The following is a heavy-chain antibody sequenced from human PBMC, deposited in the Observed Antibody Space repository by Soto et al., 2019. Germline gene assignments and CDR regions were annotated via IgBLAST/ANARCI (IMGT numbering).Heavy chain of an antibody. V-gene: IGHV2-5*02. CDR1: GFSLSTSGVG. J-gene: IGHJ5*02. CDR2: IYWDDDK. D-gene: IGHD2-15*01. Sequence: QITLKESGPTLVKPTQTLTLTCTFSGFSLSTSGVGVGWIRQPPGKALEWLALIYWDDDKRYSPSLKSRLTITNNTSKSLVVLTIANMSPVDPATSYCTHDAVYCSVDSCYPVGNSFDPSGQRTLVTVSS. CDR3: THDAVYCSVDSCYPVGNSFDP.